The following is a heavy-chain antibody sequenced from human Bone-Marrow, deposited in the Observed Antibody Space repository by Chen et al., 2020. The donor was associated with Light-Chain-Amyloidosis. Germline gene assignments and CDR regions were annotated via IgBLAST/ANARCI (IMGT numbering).Heavy chain of an antibody. D-gene: IGHD2-15*01. V-gene: IGHV3-48*03. CDR2: ISTTGTTI. CDR1: GFSFSNYE. Sequence: EVQLVESGGGLVQPGGSLRLSCVASGFSFSNYEMNWVRQAPVQGLEWVSYISTTGTTIYYADFARGRFTISRDNAKNSLYLQMNSLRAEDTAVYYCARDRWVARHFPGAVDIWAKGQWSPSLQ. J-gene: IGHJ3*02. CDR3: ARDRWVARHFPGAVDI.